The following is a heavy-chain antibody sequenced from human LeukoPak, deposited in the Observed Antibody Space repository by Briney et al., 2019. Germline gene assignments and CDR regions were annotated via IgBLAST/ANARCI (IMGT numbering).Heavy chain of an antibody. D-gene: IGHD3-10*01. V-gene: IGHV4-61*01. J-gene: IGHJ5*02. CDR3: ARLITMVRGLEDWFDP. CDR2: IYYSGST. Sequence: PSETLSLTCTVSGGSVSSGSYYWSWIRQPPGKGLEWIGYIYYSGSTNYNPSLNSRVTISVDKSKNRFSLKLSSVTAADTAVYYCARLITMVRGLEDWFDPWGQGSLVTVSS. CDR1: GGSVSSGSYY.